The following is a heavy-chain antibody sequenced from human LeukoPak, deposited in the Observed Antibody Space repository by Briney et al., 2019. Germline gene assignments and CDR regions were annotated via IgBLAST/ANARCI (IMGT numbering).Heavy chain of an antibody. CDR3: ARGRKILLWFGEPKYNWFDP. J-gene: IGHJ5*02. D-gene: IGHD3-10*01. Sequence: SETLSLTCAVSGGSFSGYYWSWIRQPPGKGLEWIGEINHSGSTNYNPSLKSRVTISVDTSKNQFSLKLSSVTAADTAVYYCARGRKILLWFGEPKYNWFDPWGQGTLVTVSS. CDR2: INHSGST. V-gene: IGHV4-34*01. CDR1: GGSFSGYY.